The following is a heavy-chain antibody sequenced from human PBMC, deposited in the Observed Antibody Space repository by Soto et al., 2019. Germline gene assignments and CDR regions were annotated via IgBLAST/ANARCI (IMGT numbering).Heavy chain of an antibody. D-gene: IGHD3-10*01. CDR1: GGAFSDYY. CDR3: ARRVTMQYYFDY. CDR2: INHSGST. V-gene: IGHV4-34*01. Sequence: SETLSLTCAVYGGAFSDYYWSWIRQPPGKGLEWIGEINHSGSTNYNPSLKSRVTISIDTSKKQFSLKLTSVTAADTAVYYCARRVTMQYYFDYWDQGTLVPVSP. J-gene: IGHJ4*02.